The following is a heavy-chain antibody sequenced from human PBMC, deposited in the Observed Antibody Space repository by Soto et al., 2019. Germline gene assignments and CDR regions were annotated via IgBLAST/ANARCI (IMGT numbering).Heavy chain of an antibody. J-gene: IGHJ4*02. Sequence: ASVKVSCKAPGYTFTSYYMHWVRQAPGQGLEWMGIINPSGGSTSYAQKFQGRVTMTRDTSTSTVYMELSSLRSEDTAVYYCARGMLSYCSSTSCYEYLYWGQGTLVTVSS. CDR2: INPSGGST. V-gene: IGHV1-46*03. CDR3: ARGMLSYCSSTSCYEYLY. CDR1: GYTFTSYY. D-gene: IGHD2-2*01.